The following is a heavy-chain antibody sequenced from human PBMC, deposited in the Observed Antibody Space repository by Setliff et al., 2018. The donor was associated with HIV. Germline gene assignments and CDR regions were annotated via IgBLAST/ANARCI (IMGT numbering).Heavy chain of an antibody. CDR2: IYYSGRT. Sequence: PSETLSLTCAVSGDSITRGGYYWSWIRQFAGKGLEWIADIYYSGRTNYNPSLKSRVIRSVDRSRSQLSLKENSVTAADTATYYCARHVIGVVMIYSWDAFDYWGRGTLVTVSS. CDR1: GDSITRGGYY. V-gene: IGHV4-30-2*03. D-gene: IGHD3-16*01. J-gene: IGHJ4*02. CDR3: ARHVIGVVMIYSWDAFDY.